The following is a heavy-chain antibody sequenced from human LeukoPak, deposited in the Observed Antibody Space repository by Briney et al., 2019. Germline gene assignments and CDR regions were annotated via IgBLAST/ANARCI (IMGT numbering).Heavy chain of an antibody. D-gene: IGHD2-2*02. CDR2: ISYDGTNK. Sequence: GRSLRLSCAASGFTFTNYALHWVRQAPGKGLEWVAVISYDGTNKYYADSVKGRFTISRDNAKNSLYLQMNSLRAEDTAVYYCARDPATPEYFDYWGQGTLVTVSS. CDR1: GFTFTNYA. CDR3: ARDPATPEYFDY. V-gene: IGHV3-30-3*01. J-gene: IGHJ4*02.